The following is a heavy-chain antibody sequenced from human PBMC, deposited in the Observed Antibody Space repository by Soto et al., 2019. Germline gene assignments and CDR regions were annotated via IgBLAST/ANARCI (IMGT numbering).Heavy chain of an antibody. Sequence: QVQLQESGPGLVKPSETLSLTCSVSGDSISSSSQYWGWIRQPPGKGLEWIGSLHYSGTSYYNPSLKSRVTIFVDTSKNQLSLKLSSVTAADTAVYYCARHWIAGSSIPWGQGTLVTVSS. CDR1: GDSISSSSQY. V-gene: IGHV4-39*01. CDR3: ARHWIAGSSIP. D-gene: IGHD2-21*01. J-gene: IGHJ5*02. CDR2: LHYSGTS.